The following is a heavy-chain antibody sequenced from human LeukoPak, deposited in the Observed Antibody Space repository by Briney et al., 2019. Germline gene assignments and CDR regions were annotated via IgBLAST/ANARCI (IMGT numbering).Heavy chain of an antibody. J-gene: IGHJ4*02. Sequence: PSETLSLTCTVSGGSISSSNYYWGWIRQPPGKGLEWIGSIYYSGSTYYNPSLKSRVTISVDTSKSQFSLRVNSVTAADTAVYYCARGRTYATRFDYWGRGTLVTVSS. CDR3: ARGRTYATRFDY. D-gene: IGHD2-2*01. V-gene: IGHV4-39*07. CDR2: IYYSGST. CDR1: GGSISSSNYY.